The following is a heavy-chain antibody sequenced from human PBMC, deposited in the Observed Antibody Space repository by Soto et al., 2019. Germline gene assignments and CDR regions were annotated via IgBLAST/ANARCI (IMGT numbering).Heavy chain of an antibody. D-gene: IGHD6-13*01. Sequence: ASVKVSCKASGYSFTSYGISWVRQAPGQGLEWMGWIIAYNGNANYAQKFQGRVTMTADESTSTAYMELSSLRSEDTAVYYCARERSSSWYLGEFDYWGQGILVTVSS. J-gene: IGHJ4*02. CDR3: ARERSSSWYLGEFDY. CDR1: GYSFTSYG. CDR2: IIAYNGNA. V-gene: IGHV1-18*01.